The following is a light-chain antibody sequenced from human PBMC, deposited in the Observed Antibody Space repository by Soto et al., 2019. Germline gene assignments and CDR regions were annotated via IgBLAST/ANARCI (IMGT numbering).Light chain of an antibody. Sequence: QSALTQPASVSGSPGQSITISCTGTSSDVGGYNYVSWYQQHPGKAPKLIIYEVSNRPSGVSNRFSGSNSGNTASLTISGLQAEDEADYYCNSYASMTTVVFGTGTKLTVL. CDR1: SSDVGGYNY. CDR2: EVS. V-gene: IGLV2-14*01. J-gene: IGLJ1*01. CDR3: NSYASMTTVV.